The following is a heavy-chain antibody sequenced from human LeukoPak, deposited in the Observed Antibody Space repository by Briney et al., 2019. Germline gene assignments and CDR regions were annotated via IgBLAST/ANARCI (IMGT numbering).Heavy chain of an antibody. Sequence: ASVKVSCKVSGYTLTELSMHWVRQAPGKGLEWMGGFDPEDGETIYAQKFQGRVTMTEDTSTDTAYMEPSSLRSEDTAVYYCATGVPTYYDFWSGYFTFDYWGQGTLVTVSP. CDR1: GYTLTELS. V-gene: IGHV1-24*01. D-gene: IGHD3-3*01. CDR2: FDPEDGET. CDR3: ATGVPTYYDFWSGYFTFDY. J-gene: IGHJ4*02.